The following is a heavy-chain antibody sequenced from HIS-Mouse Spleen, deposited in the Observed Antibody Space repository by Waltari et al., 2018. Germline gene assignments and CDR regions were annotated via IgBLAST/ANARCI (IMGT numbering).Heavy chain of an antibody. CDR3: AREIPYSSSWYDWYFDL. Sequence: QLQLQESGPGLVKPSETLSLTCTVSGGSISSSSYYWGWIRQPPGKGLEWIGGIYYSGSTYDPPYLKSRVTISVDTSKNQFSLKLSSVTAADTAVYYCAREIPYSSSWYDWYFDLWGRGTLVTVSS. D-gene: IGHD6-13*01. J-gene: IGHJ2*01. V-gene: IGHV4-39*07. CDR2: IYYSGST. CDR1: GGSISSSSYY.